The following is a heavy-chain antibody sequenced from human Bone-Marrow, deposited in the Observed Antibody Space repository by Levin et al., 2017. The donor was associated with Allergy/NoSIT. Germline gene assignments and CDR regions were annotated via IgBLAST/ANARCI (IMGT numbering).Heavy chain of an antibody. Sequence: GGSLRLSCAASGFTFSRYAMSWVRQAPGRGLEWVAAVNNGGNAYYGDSVKGRFTVSRDNSKNTLDLQMNSLRDDDTAIYYCAKDHPSSGWPAFEYWGQGTVVTVSS. CDR1: GFTFSRYA. CDR3: AKDHPSSGWPAFEY. D-gene: IGHD3-22*01. V-gene: IGHV3-23*01. J-gene: IGHJ4*02. CDR2: VNNGGNA.